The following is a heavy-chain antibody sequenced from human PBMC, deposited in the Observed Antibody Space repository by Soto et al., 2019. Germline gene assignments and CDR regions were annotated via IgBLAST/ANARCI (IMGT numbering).Heavy chain of an antibody. J-gene: IGHJ4*02. CDR2: LSGVGDAT. V-gene: IGHV3-23*01. Sequence: EVHLLESGGDLVQPGGSLRLSCAASGFTFHSFAMTLVRQAPGKGLEWVSALSGVGDATNYADSVNGRFTISRDNSKNTLYLQINSLRPEDTAVYYCAKATNDWTYHFDYWGQGTPVTVSS. CDR1: GFTFHSFA. D-gene: IGHD3-9*01. CDR3: AKATNDWTYHFDY.